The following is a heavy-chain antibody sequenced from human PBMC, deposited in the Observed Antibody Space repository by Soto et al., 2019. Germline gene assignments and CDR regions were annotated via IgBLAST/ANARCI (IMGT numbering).Heavy chain of an antibody. V-gene: IGHV1-69*13. D-gene: IGHD3-3*01. CDR1: GGTFSSYA. Sequence: ASVKVSCKASGGTFSSYAISWVRQAPGQGLEWMGGIIPIFGTANYAQKFQGRVTITADESTSTAYMELSSLRSEDTAVYYCARDSPSDHDFWSGYQNRGMVWGQGTTVTVSS. CDR3: ARDSPSDHDFWSGYQNRGMV. J-gene: IGHJ6*02. CDR2: IIPIFGTA.